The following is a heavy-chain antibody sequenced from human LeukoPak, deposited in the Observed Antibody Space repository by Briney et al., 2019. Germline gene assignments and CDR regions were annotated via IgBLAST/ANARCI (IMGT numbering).Heavy chain of an antibody. Sequence: GASVKVSCKASGYTFTTYAMNWVRQAPGQGLEWMGWINTNTGNPTYAQGFTGRFVFSLDTSVSTAYLQISSLKAEDTAVYYCASGVVVVAAKPGVNVAFDIWGQGTMVTVSS. CDR1: GYTFTTYA. CDR3: ASGVVVVAAKPGVNVAFDI. J-gene: IGHJ3*02. D-gene: IGHD2-15*01. V-gene: IGHV7-4-1*02. CDR2: INTNTGNP.